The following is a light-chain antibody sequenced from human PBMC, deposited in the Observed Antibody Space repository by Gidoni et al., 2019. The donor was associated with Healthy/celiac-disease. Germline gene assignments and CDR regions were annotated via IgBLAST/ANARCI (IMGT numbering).Light chain of an antibody. CDR1: QSVLYSSNNKNY. Sequence: DIVMTQSPDSLAVSLGERATINCKSSQSVLYSSNNKNYLSWYQQKPGQPPKLLLYWASTRESGVPDRFSGSGSGTDFTLTISSLQAEDVAVYYCQQYYNIPPFGGXTKVEIK. V-gene: IGKV4-1*01. CDR2: WAS. CDR3: QQYYNIPP. J-gene: IGKJ4*01.